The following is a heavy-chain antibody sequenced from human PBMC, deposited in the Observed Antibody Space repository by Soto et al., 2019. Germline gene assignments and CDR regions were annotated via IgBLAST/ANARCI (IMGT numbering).Heavy chain of an antibody. D-gene: IGHD2-2*01. CDR3: ARDLGDIVVVPAAMSWNELDY. J-gene: IGHJ4*02. V-gene: IGHV3-30-3*01. CDR2: ISYDGSNK. CDR1: GFTFSSYA. Sequence: GGSLRLSCAASGFTFSSYAMHWVRQAPGKGLEWVAVISYDGSNKYYADSVKGRFTISRDNSKNTLYLQMNSLRAEDTAVYYCARDLGDIVVVPAAMSWNELDYWGRGTLVTVSS.